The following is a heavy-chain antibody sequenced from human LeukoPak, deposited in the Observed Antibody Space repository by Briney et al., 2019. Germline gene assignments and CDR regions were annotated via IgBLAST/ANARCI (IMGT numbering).Heavy chain of an antibody. D-gene: IGHD1-26*01. CDR2: ISGSGGST. V-gene: IGHV3-23*01. CDR1: GFTFSSYA. Sequence: GGSLRLSCAASGFTFSSYAMSWVRQAPGKGLEWVSAISGSGGSTYYADSVKGRFTISRDNSKNTLYLQMISLRAEDTAVYYCAKDSYSGSEGIDYWGQGTLVTVSS. CDR3: AKDSYSGSEGIDY. J-gene: IGHJ4*02.